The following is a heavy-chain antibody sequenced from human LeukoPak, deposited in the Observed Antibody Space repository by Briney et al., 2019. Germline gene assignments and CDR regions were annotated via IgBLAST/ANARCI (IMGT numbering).Heavy chain of an antibody. Sequence: ASVKVSCKASGGTFSSYAFSWVRQAPGQGLEWMGWISAYNGNTNYAQGLQGRVTMTTDTSTSTAYMELRSLRSDDTAVYYCARDIEAGYSSTNFDYWGQGTLVTVSS. CDR3: ARDIEAGYSSTNFDY. CDR2: ISAYNGNT. D-gene: IGHD6-19*01. V-gene: IGHV1-18*01. CDR1: GGTFSSYA. J-gene: IGHJ4*02.